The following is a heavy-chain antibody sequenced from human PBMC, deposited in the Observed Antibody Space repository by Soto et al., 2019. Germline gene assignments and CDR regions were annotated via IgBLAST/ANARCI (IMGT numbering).Heavy chain of an antibody. V-gene: IGHV3-9*01. CDR1: GFTFDDYA. CDR3: AKDSFPDSSGYYYW. Sequence: LRLSCVASGFTFDDYAMHWVRKAPGKGLEWVSGISWNSGSIGYADSVKGRFTISRDNAKNSLYLQMNSLRAEDTALYYCAKDSFPDSSGYYYWWGQGTMVTVSS. J-gene: IGHJ3*01. D-gene: IGHD3-22*01. CDR2: ISWNSGSI.